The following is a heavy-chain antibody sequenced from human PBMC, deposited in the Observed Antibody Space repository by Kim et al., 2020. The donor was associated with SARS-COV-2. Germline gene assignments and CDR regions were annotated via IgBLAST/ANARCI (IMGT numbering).Heavy chain of an antibody. CDR3: ARGYGIFYGMDV. V-gene: IGHV4-30-4*01. CDR2: IHYIGTT. D-gene: IGHD6-13*01. J-gene: IGHJ6*02. CDR1: GGSISTGDYY. Sequence: SETLSLTCTLSGGSISTGDYYWSWVRQTPGKGLEWIGSIHYIGTTYDNPSLKSRVTISVDTSKNQFSLTLSSVTAADTAVYFCARGYGIFYGMDVWGQGTTVSVSS.